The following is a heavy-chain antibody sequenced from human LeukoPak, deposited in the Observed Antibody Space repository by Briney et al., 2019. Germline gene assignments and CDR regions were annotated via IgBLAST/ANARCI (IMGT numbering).Heavy chain of an antibody. Sequence: ASVKVSCKASGYTFTSYDINWVRQATGQGLEWMGWMNPNSGNTGYAQKFQGRVTITRNTSISTAYMELSSLRSEDTAVYYCARGTLNKVAAAGLYFDINTPKSPPYYYYYYMDVWGKGTTVIVSS. V-gene: IGHV1-8*03. CDR3: ARGTLNKVAAAGLYFDINTPKSPPYYYYYYMDV. D-gene: IGHD6-13*01. CDR2: MNPNSGNT. CDR1: GYTFTSYD. J-gene: IGHJ6*03.